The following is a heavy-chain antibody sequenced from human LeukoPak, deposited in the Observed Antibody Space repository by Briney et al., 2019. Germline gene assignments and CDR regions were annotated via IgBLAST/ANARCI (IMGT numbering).Heavy chain of an antibody. CDR2: ISYSSRTI. CDR3: ARVGSGIYWYFDL. D-gene: IGHD2-15*01. V-gene: IGHV3-48*02. Sequence: GRSLRLSCAASGFTFSSYNMNWVRQAPGKGLEWVSYISYSSRTIYYADSVKGRFTISRDNANNSLYLQMNSLRDEDTAVYYCARVGSGIYWYFDLWGRGTLVTVSS. CDR1: GFTFSSYN. J-gene: IGHJ2*01.